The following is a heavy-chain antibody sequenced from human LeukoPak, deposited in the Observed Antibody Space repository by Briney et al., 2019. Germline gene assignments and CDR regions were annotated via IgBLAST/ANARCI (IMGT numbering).Heavy chain of an antibody. V-gene: IGHV3-30*02. Sequence: PGGPLRLSCAPSGFTFSNYGMLCVRQAPGKRLEWVAFIHYDGSHDYYADSVKGRFTISRDNSKNTLYLQMNSLRGEDTAVYYCAKDRSHCSGGSCYWGHLDYWGQGTLVTVSS. D-gene: IGHD2-15*01. CDR1: GFTFSNYG. CDR2: IHYDGSHD. CDR3: AKDRSHCSGGSCYWGHLDY. J-gene: IGHJ4*02.